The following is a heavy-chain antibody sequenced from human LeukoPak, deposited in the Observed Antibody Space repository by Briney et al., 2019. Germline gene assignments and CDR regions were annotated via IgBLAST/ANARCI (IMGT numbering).Heavy chain of an antibody. V-gene: IGHV3-74*01. CDR3: ARSCGYAFDI. Sequence: PGGSLRLSCAASGFTLSSCWMHWVRQVPGKGLVWVSHINTDGSSTTYADSVKGRFTISRDNAKNTLYLQMNSLRAEDTAVYYCARSCGYAFDIWGQGTMVTVSS. J-gene: IGHJ3*02. CDR2: INTDGSST. D-gene: IGHD3-22*01. CDR1: GFTLSSCW.